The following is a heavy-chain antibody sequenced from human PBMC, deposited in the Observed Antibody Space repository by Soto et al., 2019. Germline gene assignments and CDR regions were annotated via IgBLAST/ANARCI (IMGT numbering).Heavy chain of an antibody. CDR1: GFTVSSHY. D-gene: IGHD2-2*01. J-gene: IGHJ6*02. Sequence: GSLRLSCAPPGFTVSSHYMSWVRQAPGKGLEWVSVINSGGSTYYADSVKGRFTISRDHSRNTLYLQMNSLRVEDTAVYYCAREVFCSSSSCQVRYGMDVWGQGTTVTVSS. V-gene: IGHV3-53*01. CDR3: AREVFCSSSSCQVRYGMDV. CDR2: INSGGST.